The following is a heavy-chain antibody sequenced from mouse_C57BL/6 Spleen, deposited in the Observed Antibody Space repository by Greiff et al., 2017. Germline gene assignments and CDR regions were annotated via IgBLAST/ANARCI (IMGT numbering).Heavy chain of an antibody. V-gene: IGHV14-1*01. CDR1: GFNIKDYY. D-gene: IGHD1-1*01. CDR3: TMPITAVVATDY. CDR2: IDPEDGDT. Sequence: VQLKQSGAELVRPGASVKLSCTASGFNIKDYYLHWVKQRPEQGLEWIGQIDPEDGDTEYAPKFPGKATLTADTSSNTAYLQLSSLTSGGTAVYYFTMPITAVVATDYWGQGTSVTVSS. J-gene: IGHJ4*01.